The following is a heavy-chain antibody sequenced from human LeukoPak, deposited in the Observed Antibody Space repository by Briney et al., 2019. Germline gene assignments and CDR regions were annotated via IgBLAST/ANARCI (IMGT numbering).Heavy chain of an antibody. D-gene: IGHD1-26*01. Sequence: SETLSLTCAVYGGSFSGYYWSWIRQPPGKGLEWIGEINHSGSTNYNPSLKSRVTISVDASKNQFSLKLSSVTAADTAVYYCARGGGSLYWGQGTLVTVSS. CDR1: GGSFSGYY. CDR3: ARGGGSLY. J-gene: IGHJ4*02. CDR2: INHSGST. V-gene: IGHV4-34*01.